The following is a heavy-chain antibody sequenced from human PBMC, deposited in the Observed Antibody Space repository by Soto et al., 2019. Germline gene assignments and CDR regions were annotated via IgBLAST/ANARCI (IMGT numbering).Heavy chain of an antibody. V-gene: IGHV4-61*01. D-gene: IGHD4-17*01. J-gene: IGHJ4*02. Sequence: SETLSLTCSVSGDSINSDKYYWGWIRQPPGKGLEWIGYIYYSGNTNYNPSLKSRVTISVDTSKNQFSLKLSSVTAADTAVYYCAGATVTTYDYWGQGTLVTVSS. CDR1: GDSINSDKYY. CDR3: AGATVTTYDY. CDR2: IYYSGNT.